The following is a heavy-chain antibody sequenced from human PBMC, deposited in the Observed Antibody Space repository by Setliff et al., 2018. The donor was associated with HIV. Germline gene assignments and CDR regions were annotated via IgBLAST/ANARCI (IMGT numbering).Heavy chain of an antibody. J-gene: IGHJ4*02. CDR1: GYSFTNLG. CDR3: ARAYDVLTGYFDY. D-gene: IGHD3-9*01. Sequence: ASVKVSCKASGYSFTNLGLNWVRQAPGQGLEWMGWISVYNGHTNFAQKLQDRVTMTTDTSMSTAYMELRSLRSDDTAVYYCARAYDVLTGYFDYWGQGTLVTVSS. CDR2: ISVYNGHT. V-gene: IGHV1-18*01.